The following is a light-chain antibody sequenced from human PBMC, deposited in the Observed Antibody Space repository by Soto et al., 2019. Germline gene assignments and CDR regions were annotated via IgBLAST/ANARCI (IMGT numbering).Light chain of an antibody. V-gene: IGLV2-14*01. CDR2: EVT. J-gene: IGLJ1*01. CDR1: SVDIGSYNR. Sequence: QSALTQPASVSGSPGQSITISCTGTSVDIGSYNRVSWYQQHPGKAPKLISYEVTARHSGVSNRYSGSKSVNTASLTISGLQAEDEAEYYCSSYTNINTRACVFGTGTKLTVL. CDR3: SSYTNINTRACV.